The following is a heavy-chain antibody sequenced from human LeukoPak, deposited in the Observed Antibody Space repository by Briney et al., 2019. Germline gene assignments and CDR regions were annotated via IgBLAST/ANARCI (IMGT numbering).Heavy chain of an antibody. J-gene: IGHJ4*02. V-gene: IGHV1-8*01. CDR1: GYTFTSYD. CDR3: ARVLYYDILTGYPIPALDQ. CDR2: MNPNSGKT. Sequence: ASVKVSCKASGYTFTSYDINWVRQATGQGLEWMGWMNPNSGKTGYAQKFQGRVTMTRNTSMSTAYMELSSLRSEDTAVYYCARVLYYDILTGYPIPALDQWGQGILVTVST. D-gene: IGHD3-9*01.